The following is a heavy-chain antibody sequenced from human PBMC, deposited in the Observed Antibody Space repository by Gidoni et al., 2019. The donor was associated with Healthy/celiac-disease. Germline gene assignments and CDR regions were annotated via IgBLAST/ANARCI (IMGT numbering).Heavy chain of an antibody. CDR3: ARGSIVSYGLTNWFDP. V-gene: IGHV3-64*01. J-gene: IGHJ5*02. CDR2: ISSNGGST. Sequence: EVQLVESGGGLVQPGGSLRLSCAASGFAFGSYAMHWVRQAPGKGLEYVSAISSNGGSTYYANSVKGRFTISRDNSKNTLYLQMGSLRAEDMAVYYCARGSIVSYGLTNWFDPWGQGTLVTVSS. D-gene: IGHD5-18*01. CDR1: GFAFGSYA.